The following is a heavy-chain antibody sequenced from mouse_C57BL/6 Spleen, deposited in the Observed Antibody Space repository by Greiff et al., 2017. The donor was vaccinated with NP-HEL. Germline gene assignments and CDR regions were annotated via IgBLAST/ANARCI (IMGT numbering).Heavy chain of an antibody. CDR1: GYAFSSYW. Sequence: VQRVESGAELVKPGASVKISCKASGYAFSSYWMNWVKQRPGKGLEWIGQIYPGDGDTNYNGKFKGKATLTADKSSSTAYMQLSSLTSEDSAVYFCARSGDYDGRAFAYWGQGTLVTVSA. CDR2: IYPGDGDT. V-gene: IGHV1-80*01. CDR3: ARSGDYDGRAFAY. D-gene: IGHD2-4*01. J-gene: IGHJ3*01.